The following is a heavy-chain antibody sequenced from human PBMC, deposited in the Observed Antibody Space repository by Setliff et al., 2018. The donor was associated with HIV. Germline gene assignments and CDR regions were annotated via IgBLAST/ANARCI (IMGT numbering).Heavy chain of an antibody. CDR1: GGSMNIHY. CDR2: IYYSGST. Sequence: ASETLSLTCTVSGGSMNIHYWSWIRQPSGKGLEWIGSIYYSGSTNYNPSLKSRVTISVDTSKNQFSLKLSSVTAADTAVYYCAREEDYNFWSGYDWFDPWGQGTLVTVSS. V-gene: IGHV4-59*11. CDR3: AREEDYNFWSGYDWFDP. D-gene: IGHD3-3*01. J-gene: IGHJ5*02.